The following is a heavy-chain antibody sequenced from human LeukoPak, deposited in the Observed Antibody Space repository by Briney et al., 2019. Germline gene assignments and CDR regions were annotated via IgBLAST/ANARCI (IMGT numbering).Heavy chain of an antibody. D-gene: IGHD2-15*01. J-gene: IGHJ4*02. V-gene: IGHV3-23*01. Sequence: GGSLRLSCAASGFTFGSYAMSWVRQAPGKGLEWVSAISGSGGSTYYADSVKGRLTISRDNSKNTLYLQMNSLRAEDTAVYYCAKDPRYCSGSCYLGVWYFDYWGQGTLVTVSS. CDR1: GFTFGSYA. CDR2: ISGSGGST. CDR3: AKDPRYCSGSCYLGVWYFDY.